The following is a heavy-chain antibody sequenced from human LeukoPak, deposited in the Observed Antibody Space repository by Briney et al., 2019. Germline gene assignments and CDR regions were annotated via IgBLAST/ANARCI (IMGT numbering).Heavy chain of an antibody. V-gene: IGHV4-34*01. Sequence: SEPLSLICALCGGPFSGYYWSWIRQPPGKGLEWIGEINHSGRTNYNPSLKSRVTISVDTSKNQFSLKLSSVAAADTAVYYCARSTLNFDYWGQGTLVTVAS. D-gene: IGHD2-2*01. CDR2: INHSGRT. J-gene: IGHJ4*02. CDR1: GGPFSGYY. CDR3: ARSTLNFDY.